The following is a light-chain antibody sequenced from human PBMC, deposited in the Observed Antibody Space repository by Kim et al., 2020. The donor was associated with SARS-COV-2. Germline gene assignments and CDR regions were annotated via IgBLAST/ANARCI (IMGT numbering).Light chain of an antibody. CDR2: YDS. J-gene: IGLJ3*02. Sequence: SYELTQPPSVSVAPGKTARITCGGSNIGSKGVHWYQQKPGQAPVWVIYYDSDRPSGIPERFSGSNSGNTATLTISRVEAGDEADYYCQVWDSSSDHWVFGGGTQLT. CDR1: NIGSKG. V-gene: IGLV3-21*04. CDR3: QVWDSSSDHWV.